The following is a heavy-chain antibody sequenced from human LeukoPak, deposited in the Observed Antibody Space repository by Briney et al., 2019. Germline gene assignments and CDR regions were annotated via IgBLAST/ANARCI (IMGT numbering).Heavy chain of an antibody. V-gene: IGHV3-7*01. CDR1: GFTFSSYW. CDR2: IKQDGSEK. D-gene: IGHD2-8*02. CDR3: ASPGVTRWWPLRY. J-gene: IGHJ4*02. Sequence: GGSLRLSCAASGFTFSSYWMSWVRQAPGKGLEWVANIKQDGSEKYYVDSVKGRFTISRDNAKNSLYLQMNSLRAEDTAVYYCASPGVTRWWPLRYWGQGTLVTVSS.